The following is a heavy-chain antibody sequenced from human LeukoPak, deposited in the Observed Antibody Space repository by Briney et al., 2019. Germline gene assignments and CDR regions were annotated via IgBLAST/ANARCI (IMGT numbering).Heavy chain of an antibody. J-gene: IGHJ6*03. Sequence: GGSLRLSCAASGFTFSNYWMSWVRQAPGKGLEWVGFIRSKAYGGTTENAASVRGRFTISRDDSKSIAYLQMNSLKTEDTAMYYCTRGPVEGTTPKKYYYMDVWGKGTTVTISS. D-gene: IGHD1-14*01. CDR2: IRSKAYGGTT. CDR3: TRGPVEGTTPKKYYYMDV. V-gene: IGHV3-49*04. CDR1: GFTFSNYW.